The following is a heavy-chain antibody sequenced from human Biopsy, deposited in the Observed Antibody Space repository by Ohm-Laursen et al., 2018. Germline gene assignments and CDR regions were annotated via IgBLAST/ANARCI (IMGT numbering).Heavy chain of an antibody. CDR3: ARRGSGGRSFDY. V-gene: IGHV4-59*08. CDR1: GDSINSSY. CDR2: ISNSGNT. J-gene: IGHJ4*02. Sequence: GTLSLTSTVSGDSINSSYWSWIRQAPGKGLEWIGFISNSGNTNYNPSLKSRVTISADTSKNQFSLKLGSVAVADTAVFYCARRGSGGRSFDYWGQGSLVTVSS. D-gene: IGHD2-15*01.